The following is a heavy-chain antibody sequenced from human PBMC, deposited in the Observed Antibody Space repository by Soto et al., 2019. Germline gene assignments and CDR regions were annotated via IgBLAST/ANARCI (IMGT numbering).Heavy chain of an antibody. V-gene: IGHV1-69*06. Sequence: SVKVSCKASGGTFSSYAISWVRQAPGQGLEWMGGIIPIFGTANYAQKFQGRVTITADKSTSTAYMELSSLRSEDTAVYYCARGPWNYDFWSGYYSSIPPTNYGMDVWGQGTTVTVPS. CDR3: ARGPWNYDFWSGYYSSIPPTNYGMDV. CDR2: IIPIFGTA. CDR1: GGTFSSYA. J-gene: IGHJ6*02. D-gene: IGHD3-3*01.